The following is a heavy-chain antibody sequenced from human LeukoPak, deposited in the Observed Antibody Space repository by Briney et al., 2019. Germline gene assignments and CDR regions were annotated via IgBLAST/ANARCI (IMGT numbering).Heavy chain of an antibody. J-gene: IGHJ6*03. V-gene: IGHV1-18*01. Sequence: ASVKVSCKASGYTFTSYGISWVRQAPGQGLEWMGWISAYNGNTNYAQELQGRVTMTTDTSTSTAYMELRSLRSDDTAVYYCARDLFVRYDSSGYYHYYYYMDVWGKGTTVTVSS. CDR2: ISAYNGNT. D-gene: IGHD3-22*01. CDR1: GYTFTSYG. CDR3: ARDLFVRYDSSGYYHYYYYMDV.